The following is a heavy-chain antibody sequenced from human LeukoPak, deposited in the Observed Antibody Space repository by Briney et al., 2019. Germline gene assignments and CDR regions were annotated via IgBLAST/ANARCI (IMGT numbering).Heavy chain of an antibody. CDR1: GGSFSGYY. V-gene: IGHV4-34*01. CDR2: INHSGST. Sequence: SETLSLTCAVYGGSFSGYYWSWIRQPPGKGLEWIGEINHSGSTNYNPSLKSRVTISVDTSKNQFSLKLSSVTAADTAVYYCASRRDGYNWAYDYWGQGTLVTVSS. D-gene: IGHD5-24*01. J-gene: IGHJ4*02. CDR3: ASRRDGYNWAYDY.